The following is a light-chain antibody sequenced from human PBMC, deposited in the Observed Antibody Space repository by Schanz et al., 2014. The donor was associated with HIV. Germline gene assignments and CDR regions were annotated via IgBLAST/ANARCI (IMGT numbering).Light chain of an antibody. V-gene: IGKV1-12*01. CDR3: QQANSFPYT. CDR2: AAS. CDR1: QSISDS. J-gene: IGKJ2*01. Sequence: DIQMTQSPSSLSASVGDTVTITCRASQSISDSLNWYQQKPGKAPNLLIFAASSLQSGVPSRFSGSGSGTDFTLTISSLQPEDFASYYCQQANSFPYTFGQGTKLDIK.